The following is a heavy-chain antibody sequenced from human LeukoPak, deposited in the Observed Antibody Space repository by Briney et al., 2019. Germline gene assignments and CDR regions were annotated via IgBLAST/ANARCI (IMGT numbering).Heavy chain of an antibody. V-gene: IGHV4-59*11. J-gene: IGHJ6*03. D-gene: IGHD3-22*01. CDR1: GGSISSHY. CDR2: IYYSGST. Sequence: PSETLSLTCTVSGGSISSHYWSWIRQPPGKGLEWIGYIYYSGSTNYNPSLKSRVTISVDTSKNQFSLKLSSVTAADTAVYYCASVDSSRYNYYYYYMDVWGKGTTVTVSS. CDR3: ASVDSSRYNYYYYYMDV.